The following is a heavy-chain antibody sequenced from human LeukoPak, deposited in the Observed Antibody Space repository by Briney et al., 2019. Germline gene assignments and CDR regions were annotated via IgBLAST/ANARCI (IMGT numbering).Heavy chain of an antibody. CDR3: ARNFGYYDFWSGYYLGSGYFDY. CDR2: IDWDDDK. D-gene: IGHD3-3*01. V-gene: IGHV2-70*04. CDR1: GFSLSTSGMR. J-gene: IGHJ4*02. Sequence: SGPALVKPTQTLTLTCTFSGFSLSTSGMRVSWIRQPPGKALEWLARIDWDDDKFYSTSLETRLTISKDTSKNQVVLTMTNMDPVDTATYYCARNFGYYDFWSGYYLGSGYFDYWGQGTLVTVSS.